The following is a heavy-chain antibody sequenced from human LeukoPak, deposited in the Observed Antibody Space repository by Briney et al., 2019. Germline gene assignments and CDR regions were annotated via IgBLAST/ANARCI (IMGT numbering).Heavy chain of an antibody. CDR2: IRYDGGNK. CDR3: ARGPSGYHNT. D-gene: IGHD5-12*01. V-gene: IGHV3-30*02. J-gene: IGHJ4*02. CDR1: GFTFNDYG. Sequence: PGGSLRLSCAASGFTFNDYGMHWARQAPGKGLEWVAFIRYDGGNKYYADSVKGRFTISRDNAKNSLYLQMNSLGAEDTAVYYCARGPSGYHNTGGQGTLVTVSS.